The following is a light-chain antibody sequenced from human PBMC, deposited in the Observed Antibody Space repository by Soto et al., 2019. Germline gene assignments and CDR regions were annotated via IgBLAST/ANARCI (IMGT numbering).Light chain of an antibody. Sequence: AIRMTQSPSSFSASTGDRVTITCRASQGISSYLAWYEQKPGKAPKLLIYAASSLQSGVPSRFSGSGSGTDYALTISCLQSEDFATYYGQQYYSYPPYIFGQGTKLEIK. V-gene: IGKV1-8*01. CDR1: QGISSY. CDR3: QQYYSYPPYI. CDR2: AAS. J-gene: IGKJ2*01.